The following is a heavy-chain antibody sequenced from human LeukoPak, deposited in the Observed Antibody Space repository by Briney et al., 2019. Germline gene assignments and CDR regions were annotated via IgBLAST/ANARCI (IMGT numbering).Heavy chain of an antibody. V-gene: IGHV3-53*01. CDR1: GFIVSSTY. D-gene: IGHD2-15*01. CDR3: ARGTQVRAAAFRN. J-gene: IGHJ4*02. CDR2: LHTDDTT. Sequence: GGSLRLSCAASGFIVSSTYMSWVRQAPGKGLEWVSFLHTDDTTYYADSVKGRFTISKDNSKNTLYFQMNSLRVEDTAAYYCARGTQVRAAAFRNLGQGTLVTVSS.